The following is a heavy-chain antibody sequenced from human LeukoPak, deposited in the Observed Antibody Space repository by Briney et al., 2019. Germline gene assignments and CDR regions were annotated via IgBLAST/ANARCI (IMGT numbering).Heavy chain of an antibody. Sequence: GRSLRLSCVASGFPFSSYWMTWVRQAPGKGLEWVANIKQDGSKKSYVDSVKGRFTISRDNAKNSLYLQMNSLRAEDTAIYYCTRVGYIDGGIDYWGQGTLVTVSS. CDR2: IKQDGSKK. CDR3: TRVGYIDGGIDY. V-gene: IGHV3-7*04. J-gene: IGHJ4*02. CDR1: GFPFSSYW. D-gene: IGHD5-24*01.